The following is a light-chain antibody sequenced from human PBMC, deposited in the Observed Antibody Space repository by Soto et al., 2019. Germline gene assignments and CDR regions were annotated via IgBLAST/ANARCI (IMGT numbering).Light chain of an antibody. Sequence: IQMTQSPSSLSTSVGDRVTITCRASQSISSYLNWYQQKPGRAPKLLIYAASSLQGGVPSRFSGSGSGTEFTLTISCLQPEDFATYYCQQSHSTPLTFGQGTRLEI. J-gene: IGKJ5*01. CDR3: QQSHSTPLT. V-gene: IGKV1-39*01. CDR2: AAS. CDR1: QSISSY.